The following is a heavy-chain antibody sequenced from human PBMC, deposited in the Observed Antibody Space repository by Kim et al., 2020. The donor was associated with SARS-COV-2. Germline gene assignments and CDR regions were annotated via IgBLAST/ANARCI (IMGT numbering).Heavy chain of an antibody. D-gene: IGHD6-13*01. J-gene: IGHJ4*02. Sequence: QKFQGRVTITRDTSASTAYMELSSLRSEDTAVYYCARAKNLIAAAGSFDYWGQGTLVTVSS. CDR3: ARAKNLIAAAGSFDY. V-gene: IGHV1-3*01.